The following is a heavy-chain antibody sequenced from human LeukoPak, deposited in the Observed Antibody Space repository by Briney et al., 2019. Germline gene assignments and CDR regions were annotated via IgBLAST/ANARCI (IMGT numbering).Heavy chain of an antibody. V-gene: IGHV1-18*01. D-gene: IGHD6-13*01. J-gene: IGHJ4*02. CDR2: ISAYNGNT. Sequence: ASVKVSCKASGYTFSTYIINWVRQAPGQGLEWMGWISAYNGNTNYAQKLQGRVTMTTDTSTSTAYMELRSLRSDDTAVYYCARRAGAKNDYWGQGTLVTVSS. CDR1: GYTFSTYI. CDR3: ARRAGAKNDY.